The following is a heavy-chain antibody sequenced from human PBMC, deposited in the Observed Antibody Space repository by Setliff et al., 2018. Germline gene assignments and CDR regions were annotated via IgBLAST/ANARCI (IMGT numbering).Heavy chain of an antibody. D-gene: IGHD3-10*01. Sequence: WIRQPPGKGLEWVALIWYDGSNKYYADSVKGRFTISRDNSKNTLYLQMNNLRSEDTAVYYCFGAGTCSYWGQGTLVTVSS. V-gene: IGHV3-33*01. CDR2: IWYDGSNK. J-gene: IGHJ4*02. CDR3: FGAGTCSY.